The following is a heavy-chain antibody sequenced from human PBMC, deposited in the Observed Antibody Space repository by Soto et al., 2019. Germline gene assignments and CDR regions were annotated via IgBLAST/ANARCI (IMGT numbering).Heavy chain of an antibody. V-gene: IGHV3-21*01. D-gene: IGHD6-19*01. CDR1: GFTFSSYS. CDR2: ISSSSSYI. J-gene: IGHJ6*02. Sequence: EVQLVESGGGLVKPVGSLRLSCAASGFTFSSYSMNWVRQAPGKGLEWVSSISSSSSYIYYADSVKGRFTISRDNAKNSLYLQMNSLRAEDTAVYYCARGGIAVVGAMDVWGQGSTVTVSS. CDR3: ARGGIAVVGAMDV.